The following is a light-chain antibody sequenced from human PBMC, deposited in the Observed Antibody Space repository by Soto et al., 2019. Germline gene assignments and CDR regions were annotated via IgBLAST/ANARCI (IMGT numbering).Light chain of an antibody. V-gene: IGKV3-11*01. CDR1: QSVDTS. CDR3: QQRSNWPRT. CDR2: DAS. J-gene: IGKJ1*01. Sequence: EIVLTQSPATLSLSPGERATLSCRASQSVDTSLAWYQQKPGQAPRLLIYDASNRATGIPARFRGSGSGTDLTLTISSLEPEDFALYYCQQRSNWPRTFGQGAKVEIK.